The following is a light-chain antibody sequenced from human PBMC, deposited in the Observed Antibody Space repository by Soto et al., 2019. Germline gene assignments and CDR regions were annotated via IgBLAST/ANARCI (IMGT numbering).Light chain of an antibody. J-gene: IGKJ5*01. CDR1: QNVRGY. V-gene: IGKV1-39*01. CDR2: AAS. Sequence: DIQMTQSPSSLSAFVGDSVTITCRGSQNVRGYLHWYQQKPGRAPKLLIYAASNLQIGVPFRFNGSGSGTEYTLSINSLHPDDSATYYCQQSHSTLPITFGQGTRVEI. CDR3: QQSHSTLPIT.